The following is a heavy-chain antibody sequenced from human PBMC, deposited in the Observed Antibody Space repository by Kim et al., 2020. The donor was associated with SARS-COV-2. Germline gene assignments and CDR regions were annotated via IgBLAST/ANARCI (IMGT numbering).Heavy chain of an antibody. Sequence: KSRVTIPVDTSKNQFSLKLSSVTAADTAVYYCARGGGGIVVVVAATLFDYWGQGTLVTVSS. J-gene: IGHJ4*02. D-gene: IGHD2-15*01. CDR3: ARGGGGIVVVVAATLFDY. V-gene: IGHV4-34*01.